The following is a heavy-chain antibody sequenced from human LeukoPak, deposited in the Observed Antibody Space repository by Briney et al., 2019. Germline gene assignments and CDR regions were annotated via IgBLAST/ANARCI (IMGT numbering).Heavy chain of an antibody. CDR3: AREGLPGLCTSTSCYAVFDP. Sequence: KPSETLSLTCAVSGGSISGSGYFWGWIRQSPGNGLEWIGSLSFGGSTYYNPSLKSRVTISGDTAKNHVSLELISVSAADTAVYYCAREGLPGLCTSTSCYAVFDPWGQGTLVTVSS. J-gene: IGHJ5*02. V-gene: IGHV4-39*02. D-gene: IGHD2-2*01. CDR1: GGSISGSGYF. CDR2: LSFGGST.